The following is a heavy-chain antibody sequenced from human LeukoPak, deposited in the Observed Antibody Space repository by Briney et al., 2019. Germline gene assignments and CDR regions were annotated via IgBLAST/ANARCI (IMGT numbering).Heavy chain of an antibody. CDR3: ARAGVLTGYRDY. V-gene: IGHV4-61*02. CDR1: SGSISSGSYY. CDR2: IYTSGST. D-gene: IGHD3-9*01. J-gene: IGHJ4*02. Sequence: PSETLSLTCTVSSGSISSGSYYWSWIRQPAGKGLEWIGRIYTSGSTNYNPSLKSRVTISVDTSKNQFSLKLSSVTAADTAVYYCARAGVLTGYRDYWGQGTLVTVSS.